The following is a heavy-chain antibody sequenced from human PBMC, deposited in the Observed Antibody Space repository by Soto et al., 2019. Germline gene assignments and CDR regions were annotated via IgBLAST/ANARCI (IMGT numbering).Heavy chain of an antibody. V-gene: IGHV3-15*01. D-gene: IGHD3-10*01. CDR1: GFTFSNAW. Sequence: GGSLRLSCAASGFTFSNAWMSWVRQAPGKGLEWVGRIKSKTDGGTTDYAAPVKGRFTISRDDSKNTLYLQMNSLKTEDTAVYFCSRGLWFGNLEYAYFDYWGLGTLVTVFS. J-gene: IGHJ4*02. CDR2: IKSKTDGGTT. CDR3: SRGLWFGNLEYAYFDY.